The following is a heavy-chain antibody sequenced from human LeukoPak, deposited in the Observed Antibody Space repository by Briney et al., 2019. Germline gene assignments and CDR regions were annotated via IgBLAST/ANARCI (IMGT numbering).Heavy chain of an antibody. CDR2: IYYSGST. CDR1: GGSISGYY. CDR3: ARDLLQRGYSGYGPRHFDY. Sequence: SETLSLTCTVSGGSISGYYRSWIRQPPGKGLEWIGNIYYSGSTTYNPSLKSRVTISVDTSKNQFSLKLSSVTAADTAVYYCARDLLQRGYSGYGPRHFDYWGQGTLVTVSS. J-gene: IGHJ4*02. V-gene: IGHV4-59*01. D-gene: IGHD5-12*01.